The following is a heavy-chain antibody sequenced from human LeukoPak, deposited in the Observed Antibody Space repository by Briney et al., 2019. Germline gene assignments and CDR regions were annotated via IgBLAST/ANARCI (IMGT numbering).Heavy chain of an antibody. CDR2: IFYTGST. CDR1: GGSISSYY. CDR3: ARGYSSSWYWFDP. V-gene: IGHV4-59*08. D-gene: IGHD6-13*01. Sequence: SETLSLTCTVSGGSISSYYWSWIRQPPGKGLEWIGYIFYTGSTNYDPSLKSRVTISVDTSKNQFSLKLSSVTAADTAVYYCARGYSSSWYWFDPWGQGTLVTVSS. J-gene: IGHJ5*02.